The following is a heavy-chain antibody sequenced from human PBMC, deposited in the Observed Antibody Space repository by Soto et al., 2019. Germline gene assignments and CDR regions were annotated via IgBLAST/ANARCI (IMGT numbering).Heavy chain of an antibody. Sequence: SVKVSCKASGGTFSSYAISWVRQAPGQGLEWMGGIIPIFGTANYAQKFQGRVTITADESTSTAYMELSSLRSEDTAVYYCASAEGYCGGDCYYGMDVWGQGTTVTVSS. V-gene: IGHV1-69*13. CDR3: ASAEGYCGGDCYYGMDV. J-gene: IGHJ6*02. CDR1: GGTFSSYA. CDR2: IIPIFGTA. D-gene: IGHD2-21*01.